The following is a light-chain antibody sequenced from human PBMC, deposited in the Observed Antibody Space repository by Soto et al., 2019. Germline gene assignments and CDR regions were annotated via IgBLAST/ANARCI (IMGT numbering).Light chain of an antibody. CDR3: SSYTSSNPLV. J-gene: IGLJ1*01. CDR2: EVN. Sequence: QSALTQPPSVSGSPGQSVTISCTGTSSDVGGYNHISWYQQPPGTAPKLMIYEVNNRPSGGPDRFSGSKSGNTASLTISGLQAEDEADYYCSSYTSSNPLVVGTGTKVTVL. V-gene: IGLV2-18*02. CDR1: SSDVGGYNH.